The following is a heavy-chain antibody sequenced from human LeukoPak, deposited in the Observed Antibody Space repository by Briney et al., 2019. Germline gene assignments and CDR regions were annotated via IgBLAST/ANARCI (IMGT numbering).Heavy chain of an antibody. CDR3: AREKGVRGPRGNWFDP. J-gene: IGHJ5*02. D-gene: IGHD3-10*01. CDR2: ITPDSGVT. Sequence: ASAKVSCKASGYTFTDYYLHWVRQAPGQGLEWMGWITPDSGVTKYAEKFQGRVTLTRDTTISTTYMELSRLRSDDTAFYYCAREKGVRGPRGNWFDPWGQGTLVTVSS. V-gene: IGHV1-2*02. CDR1: GYTFTDYY.